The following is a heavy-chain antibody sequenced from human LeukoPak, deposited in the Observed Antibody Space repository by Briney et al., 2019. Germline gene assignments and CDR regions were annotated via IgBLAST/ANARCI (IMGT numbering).Heavy chain of an antibody. CDR1: GFRFSSFG. V-gene: IGHV3-30*02. J-gene: IGHJ3*01. D-gene: IGHD2-2*02. CDR3: AMKAVPRPRLYDAFDF. CDR2: IHTDVNRK. Sequence: PGESLRLPCAASGFRFSSFGMHWVRQAPGKGLEWVAYIHTDVNRKHYADSVKGRFTISRDNSKNTLYLQMNSLRADDTAVYYCAMKAVPRPRLYDAFDFWGQGTVVTVSS.